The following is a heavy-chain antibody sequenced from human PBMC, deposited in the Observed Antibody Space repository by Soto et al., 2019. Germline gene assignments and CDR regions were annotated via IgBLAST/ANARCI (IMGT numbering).Heavy chain of an antibody. D-gene: IGHD6-13*01. J-gene: IGHJ4*02. V-gene: IGHV1-69*12. CDR3: ARGGSSSDY. CDR2: IIPSTGST. CDR1: GGTFSTYA. Sequence: QVQLVQSGAEVKKPGSSVKVSCKAFGGTFSTYAVSWVRQAPGQGLEWVGGIIPSTGSTNHAQKFQGRVTITADESTRTVDKELTSLRSDDTAVYYCARGGSSSDYWGQGTLVTVSS.